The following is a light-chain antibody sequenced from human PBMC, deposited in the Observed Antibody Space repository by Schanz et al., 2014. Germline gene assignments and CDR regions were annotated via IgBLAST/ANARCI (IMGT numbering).Light chain of an antibody. V-gene: IGKV3D-20*01. CDR1: QSVSSNY. CDR2: EAS. J-gene: IGKJ1*01. CDR3: QQYNSYMWT. Sequence: EIVLAQSPATLSLSPGERATLSCGASQSVSSNYLAWYQKRPGLAPRLLIYEASSRATGIPDRFSGSGSGADFTLTISRLEPDDFATYYCQQYNSYMWTFGQGTKVEIK.